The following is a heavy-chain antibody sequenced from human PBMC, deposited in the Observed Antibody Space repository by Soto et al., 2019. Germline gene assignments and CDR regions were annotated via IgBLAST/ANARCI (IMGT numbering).Heavy chain of an antibody. CDR2: IYIAGST. Sequence: EVHLVESGGGLIQPGGSLRLSCAASDFTVSGNSVSWVRQAPGKGLEWVSVIYIAGSTYYADSVKGRFTISRDNSKNTLYLQMNNLSADDTAVYYCARGMYNWFDPWGQGTLVTVSS. CDR1: DFTVSGNS. V-gene: IGHV3-53*01. CDR3: ARGMYNWFDP. J-gene: IGHJ5*02.